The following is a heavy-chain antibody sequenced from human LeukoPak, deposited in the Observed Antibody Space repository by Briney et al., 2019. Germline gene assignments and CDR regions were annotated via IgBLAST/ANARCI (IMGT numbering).Heavy chain of an antibody. CDR3: ARGPRTYYYGSGSRD. J-gene: IGHJ4*02. D-gene: IGHD3-10*01. CDR2: INHSGST. V-gene: IGHV4-34*01. CDR1: GGSFSGYY. Sequence: SETLSLTCAVYGGSFSGYYWSWIRQPPGKGLEWIGEINHSGSTNYNPSLKSRVTISVDTSKNPFSLKLSSVTAADTAVYYCARGPRTYYYGSGSRDWGQGTLVTVSS.